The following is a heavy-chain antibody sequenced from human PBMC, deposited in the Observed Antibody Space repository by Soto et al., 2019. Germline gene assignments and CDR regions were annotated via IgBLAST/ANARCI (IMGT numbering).Heavy chain of an antibody. Sequence: ESGGGFVQPGGSLRLSCAASGFRFSDYSMTWVRQAPGRGLEWVSTLTHRGTTFYADSVKGRFTIARDNSKNTLSLQMYNLRAEDTARYYCAKRATTVPTPGNYFDYWGQGTLVTVSS. D-gene: IGHD2-15*01. J-gene: IGHJ4*02. V-gene: IGHV3-23*01. CDR2: LTHRGTT. CDR3: AKRATTVPTPGNYFDY. CDR1: GFRFSDYS.